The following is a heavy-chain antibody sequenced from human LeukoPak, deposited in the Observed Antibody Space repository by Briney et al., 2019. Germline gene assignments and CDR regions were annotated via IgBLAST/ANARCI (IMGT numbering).Heavy chain of an antibody. CDR2: ISYDGSNK. D-gene: IGHD4-17*01. J-gene: IGHJ4*02. CDR1: GFTFSSYA. Sequence: GGSLRLSCAASGFTFSSYAMHWVRQAPGKGLEWVAVISYDGSNKYYADSVKGRFTISRDNSKNTLYLQVNSLRAEDTAVYYCARDHYGDFDYWGQGTLVTVSS. CDR3: ARDHYGDFDY. V-gene: IGHV3-30-3*01.